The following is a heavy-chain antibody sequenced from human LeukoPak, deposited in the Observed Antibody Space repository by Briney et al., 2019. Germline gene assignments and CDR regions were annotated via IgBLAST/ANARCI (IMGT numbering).Heavy chain of an antibody. V-gene: IGHV1-18*01. J-gene: IGHJ5*02. Sequence: ASXXVSCKASGYTFTSYGISWVRQAAGKGVEWMGWSSAYNGNKNYAQKLQGRGTMTTDTSTSTAYMELRSLRSDDTAVYYCARKLGGGSYGDCEFDPWGQGTLVTVSS. CDR2: SSAYNGNK. CDR3: ARKLGGGSYGDCEFDP. CDR1: GYTFTSYG. D-gene: IGHD4-17*01.